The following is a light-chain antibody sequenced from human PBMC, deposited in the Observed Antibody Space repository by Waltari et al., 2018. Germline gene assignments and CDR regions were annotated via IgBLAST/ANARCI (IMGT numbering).Light chain of an antibody. CDR3: QKYDFLPAT. CDR1: QGVGKY. CDR2: HAS. V-gene: IGKV3-20*01. J-gene: IGKJ1*01. Sequence: EIVLTQSPRTLSLSPGERATLSCRASQGVGKYLAWYQQRPGQAPRLLLYHASIRATGIPDRFSGSGSGTDFSLTISRLEPEDFAVYYCQKYDFLPATFGQGTTVEIK.